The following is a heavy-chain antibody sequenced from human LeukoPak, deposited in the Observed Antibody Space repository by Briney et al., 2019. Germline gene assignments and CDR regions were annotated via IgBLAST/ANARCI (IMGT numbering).Heavy chain of an antibody. CDR1: GGSVSTYH. V-gene: IGHV4-59*02. J-gene: IGHJ4*02. CDR2: MQSTGNS. D-gene: IGHD5-18*01. CDR3: ARDKQHSYGRYFDH. Sequence: PSETLSLTCTVSGGSVSTYHWNWIRKSPEKGLEWIGYMQSTGNSNYNPSLKSRVTMSVDMSRNQIVLNLSSVTAADTAVYFCARDKQHSYGRYFDHWGQGTLVTVSS.